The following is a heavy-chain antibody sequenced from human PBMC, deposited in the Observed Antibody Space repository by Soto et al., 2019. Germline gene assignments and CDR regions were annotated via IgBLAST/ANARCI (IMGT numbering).Heavy chain of an antibody. D-gene: IGHD3-22*01. J-gene: IGHJ6*02. CDR1: GYRFTTSW. Sequence: LGESLKISCQSSGYRFTTSWIGWVRQMPGKGLEWMGTIYPGDSDTRYSPSFQGQVTISADKSMGTAYLQWGSLRASDTAIYYCAKSGYSSHGMDVWGQGTTVTVSS. CDR3: AKSGYSSHGMDV. V-gene: IGHV5-51*01. CDR2: IYPGDSDT.